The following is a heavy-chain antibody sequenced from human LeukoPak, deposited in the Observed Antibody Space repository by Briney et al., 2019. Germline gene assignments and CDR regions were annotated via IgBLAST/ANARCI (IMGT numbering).Heavy chain of an antibody. D-gene: IGHD3-10*01. V-gene: IGHV4-39*01. J-gene: IGHJ4*02. CDR3: ARQEEELLCH. CDR2: IYYSGST. Sequence: TSETLSLTCTVSGGSISSYYWSWIRQPPGKGLEWIGSIYYSGSTYYNPSLKSRVTISVDTSKNQFSLKLSSVTAADTAVYYCARQEEELLCHWGQGTLVTVSS. CDR1: GGSISSYY.